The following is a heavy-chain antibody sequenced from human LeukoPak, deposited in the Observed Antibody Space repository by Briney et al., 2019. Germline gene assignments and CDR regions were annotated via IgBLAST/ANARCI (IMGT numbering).Heavy chain of an antibody. CDR1: GGSISSSSYY. J-gene: IGHJ5*02. CDR3: AIQAPKGYYDYVWGSYNWFDP. D-gene: IGHD3-16*01. CDR2: IYYSGST. V-gene: IGHV4-39*01. Sequence: PSETLSLTCTVSGGSISSSSYYWGWIRQPPGKGLEWLGSIYYSGSTYYNPSLKSRVTISVDTSKNQFSLKLSSVTAADTAVYYCAIQAPKGYYDYVWGSYNWFDPWGQGTLVTVSS.